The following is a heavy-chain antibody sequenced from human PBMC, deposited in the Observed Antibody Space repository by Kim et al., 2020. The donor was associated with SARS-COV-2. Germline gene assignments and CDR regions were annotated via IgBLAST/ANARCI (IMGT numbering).Heavy chain of an antibody. CDR2: ISGSGGSP. CDR3: AKFITMVRGVIQRPHYYYGMDV. V-gene: IGHV3-23*01. D-gene: IGHD3-10*01. Sequence: GGSLRLSCAASGFTFSSYAMSWVRQAPGKGLEWVSAISGSGGSPYYADSVKGRFTISRDNSKNTLYLQMNSLRAEDTAVYYCAKFITMVRGVIQRPHYYYGMDVLGQGTTVTFSS. CDR1: GFTFSSYA. J-gene: IGHJ6*02.